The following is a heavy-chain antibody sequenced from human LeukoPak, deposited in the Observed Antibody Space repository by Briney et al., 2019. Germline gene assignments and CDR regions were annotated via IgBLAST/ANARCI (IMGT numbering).Heavy chain of an antibody. V-gene: IGHV1-2*02. CDR3: ARDLVRGVSYYFDY. J-gene: IGHJ4*02. Sequence: ASVKGSCKASGYIFTGYSMHWVRQAPGQGLEWMGWINPNSGGTNYAQKFQGRVTMTRDTSINTAYMELSRLRSDDTAVYYCARDLVRGVSYYFDYWGQGTLVTVSS. CDR2: INPNSGGT. D-gene: IGHD3-10*01. CDR1: GYIFTGYS.